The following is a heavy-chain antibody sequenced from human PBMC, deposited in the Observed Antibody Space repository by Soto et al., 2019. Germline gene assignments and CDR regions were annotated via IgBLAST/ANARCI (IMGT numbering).Heavy chain of an antibody. V-gene: IGHV2-5*01. CDR2: IYWNDDQ. D-gene: IGHD3-10*01. Sequence: QITLKESGPTLVKPTQTLTLTCTFSGFSLSTSGVSVGWIRQPPGKALEWLALIYWNDDQRYSPSLRSRLTLTKDTSKNQVVLTMTNMDPMDTATYYCARIVPSFYGSGSYYFDHWGQGTLVTVSP. J-gene: IGHJ4*02. CDR1: GFSLSTSGVS. CDR3: ARIVPSFYGSGSYYFDH.